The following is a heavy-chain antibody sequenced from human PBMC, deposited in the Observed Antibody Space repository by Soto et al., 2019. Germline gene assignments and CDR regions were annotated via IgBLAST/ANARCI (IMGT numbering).Heavy chain of an antibody. V-gene: IGHV1-18*04. CDR3: ARARHEYSSSLLAFDI. Sequence: ASVKVSCKASGYTFTSYGISWVRQAPGQGLEWMGWISAYNGNTNYAQKLQGRVTMTTDTSTSTAYMELRSLRSDDTAVYYCARARHEYSSSLLAFDIWGQGTMVTVSS. D-gene: IGHD6-6*01. CDR1: GYTFTSYG. CDR2: ISAYNGNT. J-gene: IGHJ3*02.